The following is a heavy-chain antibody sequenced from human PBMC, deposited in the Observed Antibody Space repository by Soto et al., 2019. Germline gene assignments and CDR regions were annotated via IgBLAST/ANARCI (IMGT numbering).Heavy chain of an antibody. CDR3: FEEKYYDTTGPDQGVFHV. J-gene: IGHJ3*01. CDR2: IKGRVDGATT. CDR1: GFNFNEDW. D-gene: IGHD3-22*01. Sequence: GGSLRLSCAASGFNFNEDWISWVRQAPGKGLEWVGRIKGRVDGATTDYAPPVNGRTTILTDDTTNTVLLQMKSLKAEDAGMDFCFEEKYYDTTGPDQGVFHVWGRGTMVTVSS. V-gene: IGHV3-15*01.